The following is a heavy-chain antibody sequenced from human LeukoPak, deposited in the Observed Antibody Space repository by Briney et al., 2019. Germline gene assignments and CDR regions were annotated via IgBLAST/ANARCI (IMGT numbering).Heavy chain of an antibody. D-gene: IGHD1-14*01. V-gene: IGHV4-59*01. CDR3: ARGGIRSSYYYYMDV. J-gene: IGHJ6*03. CDR1: GGSISSYY. CDR2: IYYSGST. Sequence: SETLSLTCTVSGGSISSYYWSWIRQPPGKGLEWIGYIYYSGSTNYNPSLKSRVTISVDTSKNQFSLKLSSVTAADMAVYYCARGGIRSSYYYYMDVWGKGTTVTVSS.